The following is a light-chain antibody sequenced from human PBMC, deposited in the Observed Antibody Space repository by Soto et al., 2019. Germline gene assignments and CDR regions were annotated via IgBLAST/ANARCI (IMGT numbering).Light chain of an antibody. Sequence: QSALTQPPSASGSLGQSVTISCTGTSSDVGGYNYVSWYQQHPGKAPKLMISEVSKRPSGVPDRFSGSKSGNTASLTVSGLQAEVEADYYCSSYVGSKVFGGGTQLTVL. CDR1: SSDVGGYNY. CDR3: SSYVGSKV. CDR2: EVS. V-gene: IGLV2-8*01. J-gene: IGLJ3*02.